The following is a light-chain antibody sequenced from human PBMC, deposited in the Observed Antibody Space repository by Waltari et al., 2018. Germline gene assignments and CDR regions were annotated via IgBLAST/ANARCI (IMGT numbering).Light chain of an antibody. J-gene: IGKJ2*01. V-gene: IGKV3-15*01. CDR3: QQYHSGPPRYT. CDR1: KSVRTN. Sequence: EILMPQSPATPSAFPRDRVSLSLAASKSVRTNLGWYQQKPGQPPRLLIDGASTRATGMPVSFSGSGTGTEFTLTISSLQSEDFAIYYCQQYHSGPPRYTFGQGNKLEIK. CDR2: GAS.